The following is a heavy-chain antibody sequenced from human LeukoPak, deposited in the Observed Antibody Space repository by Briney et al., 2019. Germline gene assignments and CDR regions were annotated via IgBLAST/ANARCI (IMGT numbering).Heavy chain of an antibody. V-gene: IGHV4-59*08. J-gene: IGHJ4*02. CDR3: ARMPEAFDY. D-gene: IGHD2-2*01. CDR2: IYYSGST. CDR1: GGSFSGYY. Sequence: PSETLSLTCAVYGGSFSGYYWSWIRQPPGKGLEWIGYIYYSGSTNYNPSLKSRVTISVDTSKNQFSLKLSSVTAADTAVYYCARMPEAFDYWGQGTLVTVSS.